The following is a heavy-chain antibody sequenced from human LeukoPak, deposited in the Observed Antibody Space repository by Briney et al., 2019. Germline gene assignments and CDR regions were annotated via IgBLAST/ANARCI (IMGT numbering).Heavy chain of an antibody. V-gene: IGHV3-53*01. J-gene: IGHJ6*03. Sequence: GGSLRLSCAASGFTVSSNYMSWVRQAPGKGLEWVSVIYSGGSTYYADSVKGRLTISRDNSKNTLYLQMNSLRAEDTAVYYCARSKEATGPFYYYYYMDVWGKGTTVTVSS. CDR3: ARSKEATGPFYYYYYMDV. D-gene: IGHD3-3*02. CDR1: GFTVSSNY. CDR2: IYSGGST.